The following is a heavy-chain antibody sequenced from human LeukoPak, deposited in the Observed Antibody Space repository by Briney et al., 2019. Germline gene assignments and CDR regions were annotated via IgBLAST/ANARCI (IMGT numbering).Heavy chain of an antibody. CDR3: AREGTYYDSSGYYVS. CDR2: ISGSGGKT. V-gene: IGHV3-23*01. Sequence: GGSLRLSCAASGCTFSSFAMTWVRQAPGKGLEWGSVISGSGGKTYYADSAKGRVTLSRDNSNRTLFLEMSSLRVEDTAVYYCAREGTYYDSSGYYVSWGQGTLVSVSA. CDR1: GCTFSSFA. D-gene: IGHD3-22*01. J-gene: IGHJ5*02.